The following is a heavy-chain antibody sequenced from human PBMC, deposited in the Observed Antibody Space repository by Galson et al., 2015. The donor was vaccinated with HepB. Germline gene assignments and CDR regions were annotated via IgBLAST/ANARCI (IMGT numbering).Heavy chain of an antibody. D-gene: IGHD1-7*01. V-gene: IGHV3-30*04. Sequence: SLRLSCAASGFRFSNYAVHWVRQAPGKGLEWVAVISYDGRNTYYADSVKGRFTISRDNPENTLYFQMHSLRADDTAVYYCARDRTGTRNYYYGMDVWGQGTTVTASS. CDR1: GFRFSNYA. CDR3: ARDRTGTRNYYYGMDV. CDR2: ISYDGRNT. J-gene: IGHJ6*02.